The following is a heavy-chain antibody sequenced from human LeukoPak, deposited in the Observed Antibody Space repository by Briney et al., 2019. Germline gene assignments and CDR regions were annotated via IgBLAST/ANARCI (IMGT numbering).Heavy chain of an antibody. Sequence: GGSLRLSCAASGFTFGSYGMSWVRQAPGKGLEWVSFITPNADRTSYADSVEGRFTISRDNPRNTLYMQMNSLRDEDAALYYCAIMHGYYDGSGYWVQWGQGTLVTVSS. V-gene: IGHV3-23*01. CDR3: AIMHGYYDGSGYWVQ. D-gene: IGHD3-22*01. CDR1: GFTFGSYG. J-gene: IGHJ1*01. CDR2: ITPNADRT.